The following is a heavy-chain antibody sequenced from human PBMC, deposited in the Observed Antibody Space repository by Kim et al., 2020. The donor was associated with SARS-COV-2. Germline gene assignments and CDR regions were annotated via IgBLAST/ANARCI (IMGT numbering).Heavy chain of an antibody. CDR2: IYYSGST. CDR1: GGSISSSSYY. Sequence: SETLSLTCTVSGGSISSSSYYWGWIRQPPGKGLEWIGSIYYSGSTYYNPSLKSRVTISVDTSKNQFSLKLSSVTAADTAVYYCARRRRDNYYDSSGYYISAFDIWGQGTMVTASS. V-gene: IGHV4-39*01. D-gene: IGHD3-22*01. J-gene: IGHJ3*02. CDR3: ARRRRDNYYDSSGYYISAFDI.